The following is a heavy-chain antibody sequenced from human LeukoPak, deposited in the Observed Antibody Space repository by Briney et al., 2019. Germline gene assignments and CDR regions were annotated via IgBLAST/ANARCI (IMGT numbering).Heavy chain of an antibody. V-gene: IGHV4-59*01. CDR2: IYYSGST. D-gene: IGHD3-22*01. CDR3: ARNSRPSLRPGVYDSTVTSAFDI. J-gene: IGHJ3*02. Sequence: PSETLSLTCTVSGGSISSYYWSWIRQPPGKGLEWIGYIYYSGSTNYNPSLKSRVTISVDTSKNQFSLKLSSVTAADTAVYYCARNSRPSLRPGVYDSTVTSAFDIWGQGTMVTVSP. CDR1: GGSISSYY.